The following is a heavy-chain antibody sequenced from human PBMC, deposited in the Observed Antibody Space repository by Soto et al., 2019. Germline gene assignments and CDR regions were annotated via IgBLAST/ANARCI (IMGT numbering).Heavy chain of an antibody. J-gene: IGHJ4*02. CDR1: GYTFTSYG. Sequence: SVKVSCKASGYTFTSYGISWVRQAPGQGLEWMGWISAYNGNTNYAQKLQGRVTMTTDTSTSTAYMELRSLRSDDTAVYYCARAPHYYDSSGYYYDPFDYWGQGTLVTVSS. D-gene: IGHD3-22*01. CDR2: ISAYNGNT. CDR3: ARAPHYYDSSGYYYDPFDY. V-gene: IGHV1-18*01.